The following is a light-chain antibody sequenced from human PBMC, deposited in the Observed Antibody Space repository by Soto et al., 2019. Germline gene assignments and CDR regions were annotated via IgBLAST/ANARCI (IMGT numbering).Light chain of an antibody. CDR3: CSYAGSYTYV. Sequence: QSALTQPASVSGSPGQSITISCTGTSNDVGSFALVSWYQHHPGKAPKLMIYEGSRRPSGVSYRFSASKSGNTASLTISGLQAEDEADYYCCSYAGSYTYVFGPGTKLTVL. J-gene: IGLJ1*01. CDR1: SNDVGSFAL. CDR2: EGS. V-gene: IGLV2-23*01.